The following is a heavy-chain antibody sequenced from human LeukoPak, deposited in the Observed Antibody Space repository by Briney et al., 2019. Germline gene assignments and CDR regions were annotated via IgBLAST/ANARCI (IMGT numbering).Heavy chain of an antibody. J-gene: IGHJ4*02. CDR1: GFTFSSYS. Sequence: PGGSLRLSCAASGFTFSSYSMNWVRQAPGKGLEWVSYISNRGVVYYADSVKGRFTISRDNTENSLYLQMNSLRAEDTAIYYCAKDILEAGLFFDYWGQGTLVTVSS. D-gene: IGHD6-13*01. V-gene: IGHV3-48*04. CDR3: AKDILEAGLFFDY. CDR2: ISNRGVV.